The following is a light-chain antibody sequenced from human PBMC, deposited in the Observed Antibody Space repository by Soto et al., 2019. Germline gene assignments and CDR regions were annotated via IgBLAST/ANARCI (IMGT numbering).Light chain of an antibody. Sequence: QSALTQPASVSGSPGQSITFSCTGPSNDIGGYNYVSWYQQHPGKAPKLMIFDVSNRPSGVSYRFSGSKSGNTASLTISGLQAEDEADYYCSSYTSSSTLLFGGGTKLTVL. CDR2: DVS. CDR3: SSYTSSSTLL. CDR1: SNDIGGYNY. J-gene: IGLJ2*01. V-gene: IGLV2-14*01.